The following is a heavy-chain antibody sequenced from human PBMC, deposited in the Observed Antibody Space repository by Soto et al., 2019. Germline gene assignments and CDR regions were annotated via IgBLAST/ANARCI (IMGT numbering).Heavy chain of an antibody. Sequence: GGSLRLSCAASGFTFSSYAMSWVRQAPGKGLEWVGRIKSKSDGGTTDYAAPVKGRFTISRDDSKNMLYLQMNSLKTEDTAVYYCITDPHSSGFGELILDYWGQGTLVTVSS. J-gene: IGHJ4*02. CDR1: GFTFSSYA. CDR2: IKSKSDGGTT. CDR3: ITDPHSSGFGELILDY. V-gene: IGHV3-15*01. D-gene: IGHD3-10*01.